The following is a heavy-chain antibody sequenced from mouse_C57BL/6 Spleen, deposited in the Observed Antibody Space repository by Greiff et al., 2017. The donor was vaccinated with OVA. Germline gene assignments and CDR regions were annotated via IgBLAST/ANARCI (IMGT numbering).Heavy chain of an antibody. CDR3: ASYYYGSRMDY. CDR2: IWSGGST. V-gene: IGHV2-2*01. CDR1: GFSLTSYG. D-gene: IGHD1-1*01. Sequence: QVQLQQSGPGLVQPSQSLSITCTVSGFSLTSYGVHWVRQSPGKGLEWLGVIWSGGSTDYNAAFISRLSISKDNSKSQVFCKMNSLQADDTAIYYCASYYYGSRMDYWGQGTSVTVAS. J-gene: IGHJ4*01.